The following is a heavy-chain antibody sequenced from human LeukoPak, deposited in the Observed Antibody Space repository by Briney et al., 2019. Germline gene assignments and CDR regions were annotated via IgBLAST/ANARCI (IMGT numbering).Heavy chain of an antibody. D-gene: IGHD3-9*01. V-gene: IGHV4-59*01. CDR1: GGSISSYY. J-gene: IGHJ4*02. CDR2: IYYSGGT. CDR3: ASALRYFDAFDY. Sequence: SETLSLTCTVSGGSISSYYWSWIRQPPGKGLEWIGYIYYSGGTNYNPSLKSRVTISVDTPKNQFSLKLSSVTAADTAVYYCASALRYFDAFDYWGQGTLVTVSS.